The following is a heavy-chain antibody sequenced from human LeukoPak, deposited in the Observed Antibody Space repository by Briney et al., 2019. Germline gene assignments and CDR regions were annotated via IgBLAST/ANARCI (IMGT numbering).Heavy chain of an antibody. Sequence: SGPALVKPTQTLTLTCTFSGFSLSTSGMCVSWIRQPPGKALEWLARIDWDDDKYYSTSLKTRLTISKDTSKNQVVLTMTNMDPVDTATYYCARMPQTNGYVKAFDIWGQGTMVPVSS. CDR1: GFSLSTSGMC. J-gene: IGHJ3*02. V-gene: IGHV2-70*11. D-gene: IGHD2-8*01. CDR3: ARMPQTNGYVKAFDI. CDR2: IDWDDDK.